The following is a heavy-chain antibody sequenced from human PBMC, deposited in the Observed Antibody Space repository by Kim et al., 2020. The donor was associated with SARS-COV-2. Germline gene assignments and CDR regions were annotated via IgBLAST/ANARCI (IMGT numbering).Heavy chain of an antibody. Sequence: GGSLRLSCAASGFTFDDYAMHWVRQAPGKGLEWVSGISWNSGSIGYADSVKGRFTISRDNAKNSLYLQMNSLRAEDTALYYCAKDIGDLDSSSSGAYYYYYYGMDVWGQGTTVTVSS. CDR2: ISWNSGSI. CDR3: AKDIGDLDSSSSGAYYYYYYGMDV. CDR1: GFTFDDYA. J-gene: IGHJ6*02. V-gene: IGHV3-9*01. D-gene: IGHD6-6*01.